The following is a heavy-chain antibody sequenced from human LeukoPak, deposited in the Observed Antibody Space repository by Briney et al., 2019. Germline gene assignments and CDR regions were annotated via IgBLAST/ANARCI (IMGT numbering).Heavy chain of an antibody. CDR1: GFTFSDYY. V-gene: IGHV3-11*01. J-gene: IGHJ4*02. CDR2: ISSSGSTI. Sequence: PGGSLRLSCAASGFTFSDYYMSWIRQAPGKGLEWVSYISSSGSTIYYADSVEGRFTISRDNAKNSLYLQMNSLRAEDTAVYYCARDRLDHYYDSSGYDYWGQGTLVTVSS. D-gene: IGHD3-22*01. CDR3: ARDRLDHYYDSSGYDY.